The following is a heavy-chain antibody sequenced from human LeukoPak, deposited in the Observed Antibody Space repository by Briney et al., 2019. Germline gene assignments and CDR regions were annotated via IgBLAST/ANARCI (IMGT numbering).Heavy chain of an antibody. D-gene: IGHD2-15*01. Sequence: PGGSLRLSCAASGFTFSSYSMNWVRQAPGKGLEWVSYISSSSSTIYYADSVKGRFTISRDNAKNSLYLQMNSPRAEDTAVYYCARSYCSGGSCYLDYWGQGTLVTVSS. CDR2: ISSSSSTI. V-gene: IGHV3-48*01. J-gene: IGHJ4*02. CDR1: GFTFSSYS. CDR3: ARSYCSGGSCYLDY.